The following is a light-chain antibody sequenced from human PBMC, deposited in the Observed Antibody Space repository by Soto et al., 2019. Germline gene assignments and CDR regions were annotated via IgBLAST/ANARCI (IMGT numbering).Light chain of an antibody. V-gene: IGKV1-39*01. J-gene: IGKJ2*01. Sequence: DIQMTQSPSSLSASVGDRVTITCRANQSIGSYLNWYQQKPGKAPKLLIHSATILQGGVPSRFSGSESGTDFTLTITNLQPGDFATYFCQQSYTAPHFGQGTKLVIK. CDR3: QQSYTAPH. CDR1: QSIGSY. CDR2: SAT.